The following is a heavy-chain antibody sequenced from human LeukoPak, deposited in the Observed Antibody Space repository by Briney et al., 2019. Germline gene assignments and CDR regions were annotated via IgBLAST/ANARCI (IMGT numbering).Heavy chain of an antibody. D-gene: IGHD6-13*01. V-gene: IGHV4-59*01. CDR2: TFYSGNA. J-gene: IGHJ4*02. Sequence: SETLSLTCTVSGGSINFYYWHWMRQPPGKGLEWIGHTFYSGNAKYNPSLESRVTISVDRSKNQISLNLNSVTAADTAVHYCARDQWRYSAAAGLGYWGQGTLVTVSS. CDR3: ARDQWRYSAAAGLGY. CDR1: GGSINFYY.